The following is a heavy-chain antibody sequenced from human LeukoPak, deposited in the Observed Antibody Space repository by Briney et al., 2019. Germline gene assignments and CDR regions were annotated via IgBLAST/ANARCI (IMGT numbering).Heavy chain of an antibody. D-gene: IGHD4/OR15-4a*01. Sequence: GGSLRLSCAASGFTFSSYAMSWVRQAPGKGLEWVSAISGSGGSTYYADSVKGRFTISRDNSKNTLYLQMNSLRAEDTAVYYCAKGDHDYGDYYYYYMDVWGKGTTVTVSS. J-gene: IGHJ6*03. CDR2: ISGSGGST. V-gene: IGHV3-23*01. CDR1: GFTFSSYA. CDR3: AKGDHDYGDYYYYYMDV.